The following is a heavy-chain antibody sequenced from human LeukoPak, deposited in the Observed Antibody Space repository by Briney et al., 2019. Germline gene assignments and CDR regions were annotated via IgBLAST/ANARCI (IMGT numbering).Heavy chain of an antibody. CDR3: ARLAGDRSPDY. J-gene: IGHJ4*02. Sequence: PSETLSLTCGVSGGSISGTNWWSWVRQPPGQGLEWIGEISLAGRTNYNPSLKSRVTISVDTSKNQFSLKLSSVTAADTAVYYCARLAGDRSPDYWGQGTLVTVSS. CDR1: GGSISGTNW. CDR2: ISLAGRT. D-gene: IGHD6-19*01. V-gene: IGHV4-4*02.